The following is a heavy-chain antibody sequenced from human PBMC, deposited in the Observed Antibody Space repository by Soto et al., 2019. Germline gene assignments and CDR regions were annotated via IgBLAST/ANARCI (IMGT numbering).Heavy chain of an antibody. CDR3: ARGGYSYGDGYYFDY. D-gene: IGHD5-18*01. V-gene: IGHV1-3*01. Sequence: ASLKVSCKASGYSFTRYAMHWVRQAPGQRLEWMGWINAGNGNTKYSQKFQGRVTITRDTSASTAYMELSSLRSEDTAVYYCARGGYSYGDGYYFDYWGQGTLVTVSS. CDR2: INAGNGNT. J-gene: IGHJ4*02. CDR1: GYSFTRYA.